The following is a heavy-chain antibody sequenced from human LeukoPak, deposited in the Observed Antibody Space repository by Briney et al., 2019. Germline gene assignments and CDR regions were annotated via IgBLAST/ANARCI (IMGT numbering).Heavy chain of an antibody. CDR1: GYTFTSYA. D-gene: IGHD3-10*01. V-gene: IGHV1-3*01. Sequence: GASVNVSCKASGYTFTSYAMHWVRQAPGQRLEWMGWINAGNGNTKYSQKFQGRVTITRDTSASTAYMELSSLRSEDTAVYYCARDPDTMVRGVMATNNWFDPWGQGTLVTVSS. CDR2: INAGNGNT. CDR3: ARDPDTMVRGVMATNNWFDP. J-gene: IGHJ5*02.